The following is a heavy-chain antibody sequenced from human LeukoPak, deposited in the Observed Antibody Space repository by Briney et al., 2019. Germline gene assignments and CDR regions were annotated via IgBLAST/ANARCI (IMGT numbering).Heavy chain of an antibody. V-gene: IGHV3-11*05. CDR3: ASDQVSGVFDY. D-gene: IGHD5/OR15-5a*01. Sequence: GGSLKLSCAGSGFVFSDFYINWIRHSPGKGLEWLAYISPDGSYTTYGDSVKDRFVISRDNAKNSVSLQMNSLRVEDTAVYFCASDQVSGVFDYWGQGARVTVS. J-gene: IGHJ4*02. CDR1: GFVFSDFY. CDR2: ISPDGSYT.